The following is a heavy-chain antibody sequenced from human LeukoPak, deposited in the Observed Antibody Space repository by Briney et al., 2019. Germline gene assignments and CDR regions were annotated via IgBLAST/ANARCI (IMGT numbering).Heavy chain of an antibody. CDR3: ASLGYGMDV. J-gene: IGHJ6*02. CDR2: ITGSGSGT. Sequence: GGSLRLSCAASGFTFSTYAMNWVRQAPGKGLEWVSFITGSGSGTYYTDSVKGRFTISRDNPRNTLYLQMNSLRAEDTAVYYCASLGYGMDVWGQGTTVTVSS. CDR1: GFTFSTYA. V-gene: IGHV3-23*01.